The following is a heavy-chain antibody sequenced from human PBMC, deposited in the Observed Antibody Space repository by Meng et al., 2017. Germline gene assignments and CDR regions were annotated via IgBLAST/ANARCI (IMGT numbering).Heavy chain of an antibody. CDR2: IYPGDSDT. V-gene: IGHV5-51*01. J-gene: IGHJ3*02. Sequence: GGSLRLSCKGSGYSFTSYWIGWVRQMPGKGLEWMGIIYPGDSDTRYSPSFQGQVTISADKSISTAYLQWSSLKASDTAMYYCATTSGYYYDSSGHDAFDIWGQGTMVNVSS. D-gene: IGHD3-22*01. CDR3: ATTSGYYYDSSGHDAFDI. CDR1: GYSFTSYW.